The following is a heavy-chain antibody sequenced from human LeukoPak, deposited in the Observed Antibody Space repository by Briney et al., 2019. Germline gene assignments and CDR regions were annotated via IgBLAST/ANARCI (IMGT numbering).Heavy chain of an antibody. J-gene: IGHJ6*02. CDR2: INPSGGST. CDR3: ASYGGYPSAYYYGMDV. CDR1: GYTFTSYY. V-gene: IGHV1-46*01. Sequence: ALVKVSCKASGYTFTSYYMHWVRQAPGQGLEWMGIINPSGGSTSYAQKFQGRVTMTRDTSTSTVYMELSSLRSEDTAVYYCASYGGYPSAYYYGMDVWGQGTTVTASS. D-gene: IGHD4-23*01.